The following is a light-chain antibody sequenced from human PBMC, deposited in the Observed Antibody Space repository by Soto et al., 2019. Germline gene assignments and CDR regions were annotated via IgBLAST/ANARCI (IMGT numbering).Light chain of an antibody. CDR3: QQYGTSPRT. Sequence: EIVLTQSPATLSLSPGERATLSFGASQSVNINLAWYQQKPGQAPRLLIFGASSRANGIPARFSGSGSGTDFTLTISRLEPEDFAVYICQQYGTSPRTFGQGTRLEIK. J-gene: IGKJ5*01. CDR2: GAS. CDR1: QSVNIN. V-gene: IGKV3-20*01.